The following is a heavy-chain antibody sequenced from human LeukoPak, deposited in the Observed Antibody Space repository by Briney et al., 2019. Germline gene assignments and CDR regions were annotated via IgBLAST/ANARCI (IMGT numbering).Heavy chain of an antibody. CDR2: FDPEDGET. CDR3: ARESGIVVVPAATTNWFDP. Sequence: GASVKVSCTVSGYTLTELSMHWVRQAPGKGLEWMGGFDPEDGETNYAQKFQGRVTMTEDTSTDTVYMELSSLRAEDTAVYYSARESGIVVVPAATTNWFDPWGQGTLVTVSS. D-gene: IGHD2-2*01. J-gene: IGHJ5*02. CDR1: GYTLTELS. V-gene: IGHV1-24*01.